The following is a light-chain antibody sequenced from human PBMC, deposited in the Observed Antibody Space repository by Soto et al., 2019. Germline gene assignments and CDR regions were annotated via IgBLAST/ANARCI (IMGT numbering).Light chain of an antibody. J-gene: IGLJ1*01. Sequence: QAVVTQPPSASGTPGQRVTISCSGGSYNVGKNLVYWYQQRPGTAPKLIIFKNNQRPSGVPDRFSGSKSGTSASLAISGLQSEDEADYYCAAWDDSLNGSYVFGTGTKLTVL. CDR2: KNN. CDR3: AAWDDSLNGSYV. CDR1: SYNVGKNL. V-gene: IGLV1-44*01.